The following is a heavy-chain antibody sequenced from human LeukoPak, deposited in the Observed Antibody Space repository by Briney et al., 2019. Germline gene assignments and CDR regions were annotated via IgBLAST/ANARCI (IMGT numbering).Heavy chain of an antibody. CDR2: ISAYNGNT. J-gene: IGHJ4*02. CDR3: ARGGGVTFFDY. CDR1: GYTFISYG. V-gene: IGHV1-18*04. D-gene: IGHD2-21*02. Sequence: ASVKVSFKASGYTFISYGISWVGQAPARGVEGMGWISAYNGNTNYAQKLQGRVTMTTDTSTSTAYMELRSLRSDDTAVYYCARGGGVTFFDYWGQGTLVTVSS.